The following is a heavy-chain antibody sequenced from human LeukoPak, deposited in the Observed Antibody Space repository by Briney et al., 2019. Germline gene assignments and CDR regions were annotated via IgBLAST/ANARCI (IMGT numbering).Heavy chain of an antibody. CDR1: GFTFSSYW. J-gene: IGHJ4*02. CDR3: VRDVWGDRDGFFEY. D-gene: IGHD2-21*01. Sequence: GGSLRLSSAASGFTFSSYWMHWVRQAPGKGLVWVSRINSDGRSTSYADSVTGRFTMSRDDAKNTLYLQMNSLRAEDTAVYYCVRDVWGDRDGFFEYWGQGTLVTVSS. V-gene: IGHV3-74*01. CDR2: INSDGRST.